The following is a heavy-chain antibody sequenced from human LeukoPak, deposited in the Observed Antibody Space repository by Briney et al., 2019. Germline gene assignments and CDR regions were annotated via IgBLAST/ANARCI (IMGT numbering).Heavy chain of an antibody. CDR1: GFTFSGYA. CDR2: IANDGST. CDR3: AKEAAGIGVPRFGP. V-gene: IGHV3-23*01. D-gene: IGHD2-15*01. Sequence: PGGSLRLSCAASGFTFSGYAMSWVRQAPGEGLEWVSGIANDGSTYYAVSVKGRFTITREISKNTLYLQMSSLTTEDTPLYYCAKEAAGIGVPRFGPWGQGALVTVSS. J-gene: IGHJ5*02.